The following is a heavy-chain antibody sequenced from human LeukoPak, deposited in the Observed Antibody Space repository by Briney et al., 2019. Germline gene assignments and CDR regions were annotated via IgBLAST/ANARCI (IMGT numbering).Heavy chain of an antibody. J-gene: IGHJ4*02. V-gene: IGHV3-74*01. CDR3: ARIAVAWRYDY. CDR1: GFTFNNYW. Sequence: GGSLRLSCAASGFTFNNYWIQWVRQVPGKGLVWVSRINNDGSSASYVDSVKGRFTISRDNAKNSLYLQMNSLRAEDTAVYYCARIAVAWRYDYWGQGTLVTVSS. D-gene: IGHD6-19*01. CDR2: INNDGSSA.